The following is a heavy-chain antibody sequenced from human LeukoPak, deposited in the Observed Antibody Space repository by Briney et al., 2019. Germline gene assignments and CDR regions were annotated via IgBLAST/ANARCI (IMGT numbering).Heavy chain of an antibody. CDR2: ISGSGGST. CDR1: GFTFSSYA. V-gene: IGHV3-23*01. D-gene: IGHD1-1*01. CDR3: AKDDDYYYYYGMDV. J-gene: IGHJ6*02. Sequence: GGSLRLSCAASGFTFSSYAMSWVRQAPGKGLEWVSAISGSGGSTYYADSVEGRFTISRDNSKNTLYLQMNSLRAEDTAVYYCAKDDDYYYYYGMDVWDQGTTVTVSS.